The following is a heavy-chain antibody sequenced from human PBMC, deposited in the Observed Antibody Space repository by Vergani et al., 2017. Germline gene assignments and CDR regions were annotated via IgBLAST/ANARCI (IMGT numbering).Heavy chain of an antibody. J-gene: IGHJ4*02. CDR2: IYWNDDK. D-gene: IGHD3-3*01. CDR1: GFSLSTSGVG. Sequence: QITLKESGPTLVKPTQTLTLTCTFSGFSLSTSGVGVGWIRQPPGKAMEWLALIYWNDDKRYSPSLKSRLTITKDTSKNQVVLTMTNMDPVDTATYYCAHSRDFWSGYYLGYWGQGTLVTVSS. V-gene: IGHV2-5*01. CDR3: AHSRDFWSGYYLGY.